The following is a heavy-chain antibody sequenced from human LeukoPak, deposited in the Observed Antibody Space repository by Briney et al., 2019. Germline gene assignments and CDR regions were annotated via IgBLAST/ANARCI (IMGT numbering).Heavy chain of an antibody. J-gene: IGHJ4*02. CDR2: ISSSGSTI. Sequence: GGSLRLSCAASGFTFDDYGMSWVRQAPGKGLEWVSYISSSGSTIYYADSVKGRFTISRDNAKDTVYLQMNSLRVEDTAVYYCIGSGGWPGYWGQGTLVTVSS. CDR3: IGSGGWPGY. CDR1: GFTFDDYG. D-gene: IGHD1-26*01. V-gene: IGHV3-48*04.